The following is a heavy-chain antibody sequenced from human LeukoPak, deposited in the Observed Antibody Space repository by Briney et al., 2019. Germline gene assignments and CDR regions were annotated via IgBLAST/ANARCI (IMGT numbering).Heavy chain of an antibody. CDR3: ARGGRWLQPFDY. V-gene: IGHV4-59*10. CDR1: GGSFSSYY. D-gene: IGHD1-26*01. Sequence: SETLSLTCAVYGGSFSSYYWSWIRQPAGKGLEWIGRIYTSGSTNYNPSLKSRVTMSVDTSKNQFSLKLSSVTAADTAVYYCARGGRWLQPFDYWGQGTLVTVSS. J-gene: IGHJ4*02. CDR2: IYTSGST.